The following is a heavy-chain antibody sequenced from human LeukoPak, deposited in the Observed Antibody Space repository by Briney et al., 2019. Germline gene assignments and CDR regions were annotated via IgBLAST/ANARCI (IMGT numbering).Heavy chain of an antibody. CDR2: ISSSSTYI. D-gene: IGHD3-9*01. J-gene: IGHJ6*02. Sequence: GGSLRLSCAAAGLTVSSNYMTWVRQAPGEGLEWVSSISSSSTYIYYADSVKGRFTISRDNTKNSLYLQMNSLRAEDTAVYYCASRYEVLTGMLADYYYAMDVWGQGTTVTVSS. CDR3: ASRYEVLTGMLADYYYAMDV. V-gene: IGHV3-21*01. CDR1: GLTVSSNY.